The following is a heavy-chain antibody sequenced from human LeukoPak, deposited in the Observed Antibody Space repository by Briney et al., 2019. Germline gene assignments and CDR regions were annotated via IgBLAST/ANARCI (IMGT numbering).Heavy chain of an antibody. V-gene: IGHV4-34*08. Sequence: AGGSLRLSWTVSGFTFRDYALSWFRQAPGKGLEWIGEIYHSGRTTYNPSLKSRVTISLDKSKNHFSLRLSSVTAADTAVYYCATYSGNDYDAFDIWGQGTMVTVSS. CDR3: ATYSGNDYDAFDI. CDR2: IYHSGRT. CDR1: GFTFRDYA. J-gene: IGHJ3*02. D-gene: IGHD5-12*01.